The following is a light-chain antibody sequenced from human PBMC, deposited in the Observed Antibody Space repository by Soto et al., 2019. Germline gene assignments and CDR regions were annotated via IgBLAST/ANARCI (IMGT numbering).Light chain of an antibody. CDR2: GAS. V-gene: IGKV3-20*01. CDR3: QQYGSSPWT. Sequence: DIVLTQSPGTLSLSPGERAALSCRASQSVSSSYLAWYQQKPGQAPRLLIYGASNRATGIADRFSGSGSGTDFTLTISRLEPEDFAVYYCQQYGSSPWTFGQGTKVEIK. CDR1: QSVSSSY. J-gene: IGKJ1*01.